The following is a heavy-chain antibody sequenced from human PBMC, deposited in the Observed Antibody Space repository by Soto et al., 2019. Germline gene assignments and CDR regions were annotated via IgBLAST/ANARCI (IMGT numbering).Heavy chain of an antibody. CDR1: GATISGSY. D-gene: IGHD2-2*01. V-gene: IGHV4-59*01. CDR2: ISHSGST. J-gene: IGHJ5*02. Sequence: PSETLSITCAVSGATISGSYWSWIRQPPGKGLEWIGYISHSGSTNYNPSLKSRVTISLDTSKNQFSLKLSSVTAADTAVYYCARATGYCTTTTCSNWFDPWGQGTLVTVSS. CDR3: ARATGYCTTTTCSNWFDP.